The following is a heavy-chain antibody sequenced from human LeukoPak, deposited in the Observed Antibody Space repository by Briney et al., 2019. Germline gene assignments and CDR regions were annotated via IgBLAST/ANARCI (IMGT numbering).Heavy chain of an antibody. CDR1: GGSISSYY. Sequence: SETLSLTCTVSGGSISSYYWSWIRQPPGKGLEWIGYIYYSGSTNYNPSLKSRVTISVDTSKNQFSLKLSSVTAADTAVYYCAEARTAMVNFDYWGQGTLVTVSS. CDR3: AEARTAMVNFDY. J-gene: IGHJ4*02. D-gene: IGHD5-18*01. CDR2: IYYSGST. V-gene: IGHV4-59*01.